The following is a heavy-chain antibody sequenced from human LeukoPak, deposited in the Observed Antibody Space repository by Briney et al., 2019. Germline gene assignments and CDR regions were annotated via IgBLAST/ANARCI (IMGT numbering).Heavy chain of an antibody. J-gene: IGHJ6*03. V-gene: IGHV4-39*07. CDR1: GGSISSSNYY. D-gene: IGHD3-3*01. CDR2: IYYYGST. CDR3: AREGYYDFWSGYPYDV. Sequence: SETLSLTCTVSGGSISSSNYYWGWIRQPPGKGLEWIGNIYYYGSTYYNPSLKSRATISVDTSKNQFSLKLSSVTAADPAVYYCAREGYYDFWSGYPYDVWGKGTTVTVSS.